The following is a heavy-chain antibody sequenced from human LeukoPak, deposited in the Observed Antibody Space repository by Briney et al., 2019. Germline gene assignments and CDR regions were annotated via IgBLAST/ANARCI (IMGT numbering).Heavy chain of an antibody. D-gene: IGHD1-1*01. J-gene: IGHJ6*02. V-gene: IGHV3-49*04. CDR1: GFTFSNAW. CDR3: TRANDGNYYYGMDV. CDR2: IRIKAYGGTA. Sequence: GGSLRLSCAASGFTFSNAWMSWVRQAPGKGLEWVSFIRIKAYGGTAEYAASVKGRFNISRDDSKSIAYLQMNSLKTEDTAVYYCTRANDGNYYYGMDVWGQGTTVTVPS.